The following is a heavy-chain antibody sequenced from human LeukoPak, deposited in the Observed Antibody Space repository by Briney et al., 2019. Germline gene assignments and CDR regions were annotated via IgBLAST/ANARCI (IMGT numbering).Heavy chain of an antibody. CDR1: GYTFTNYA. CDR2: IHPSTGHP. Sequence: ASVKVSCKASGYTFTNYAMNWVRQATGPGLEFMGWIHPSTGHPSYAQGFSGRFVFSLDTSVTTTYLQISDLKADDSAVYFCARALDSLGGLSLPDYWGQGTLVTVSS. V-gene: IGHV7-4-1*02. J-gene: IGHJ4*02. CDR3: ARALDSLGGLSLPDY. D-gene: IGHD3-16*02.